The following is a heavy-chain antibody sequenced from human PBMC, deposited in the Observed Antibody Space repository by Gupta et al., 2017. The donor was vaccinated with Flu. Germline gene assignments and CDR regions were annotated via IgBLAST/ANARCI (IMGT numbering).Heavy chain of an antibody. V-gene: IGHV4-39*01. CDR3: ARSGDYFDT. Sequence: QLQLQESGPGLVKHSATLSLTCTVSGGSTTSSSHYWSWIRQPPGKGLEYIGSVYYVGSTYHNPSLQSRVTISIDTSKNQFSLQLTSVTAADTAVYYCARSGDYFDTWGQGALVTVSS. D-gene: IGHD4-17*01. CDR2: VYYVGST. J-gene: IGHJ4*02. CDR1: GGSTTSSSHY.